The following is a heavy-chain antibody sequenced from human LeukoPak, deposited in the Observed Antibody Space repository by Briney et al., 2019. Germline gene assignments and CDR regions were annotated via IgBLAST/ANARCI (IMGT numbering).Heavy chain of an antibody. Sequence: PSETLSLTCTVSGGSISSSSYYWGWIRQPPGQGLEWIGSIYYSGSTYYNPSLKSRVTISVDTSKNQFSLKLSSVTAADTAVYYCARRPRSSAGDFDYWGQGTLVTVSS. J-gene: IGHJ4*02. V-gene: IGHV4-39*01. CDR2: IYYSGST. CDR1: GGSISSSSYY. CDR3: ARRPRSSAGDFDY. D-gene: IGHD7-27*01.